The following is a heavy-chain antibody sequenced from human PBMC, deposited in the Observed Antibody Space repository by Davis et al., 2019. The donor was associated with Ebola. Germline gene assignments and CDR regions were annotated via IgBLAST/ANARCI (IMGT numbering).Heavy chain of an antibody. V-gene: IGHV3-7*03. Sequence: GESLKISCAASGFIFSNYWMSWVRQAPGKGPEWVAIMSQDGGDKYYVDSVKGRFTISRDNTKNSLFLQMNSMRAEDTALYYCASGDGRGRSYDMDVWGQGTTVTVSS. CDR3: ASGDGRGRSYDMDV. J-gene: IGHJ6*02. CDR2: MSQDGGDK. CDR1: GFIFSNYW. D-gene: IGHD3/OR15-3a*01.